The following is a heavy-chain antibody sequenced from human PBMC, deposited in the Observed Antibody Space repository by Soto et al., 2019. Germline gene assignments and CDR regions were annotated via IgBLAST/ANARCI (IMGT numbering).Heavy chain of an antibody. CDR2: ISYDGINE. CDR3: ARDRLRLGELSLRGYVDY. D-gene: IGHD3-16*02. Sequence: QVQLVESGGSVVQPGRSLRLSCEASGFTFTSYAMHWVRQAPGKGLEWVAVISYDGINEYYADSVKGRFTISRDNSKNKLFLQMSSLRVEDTAVYYCARDRLRLGELSLRGYVDYGGQGTLVTISS. J-gene: IGHJ4*02. V-gene: IGHV3-30*15. CDR1: GFTFTSYA.